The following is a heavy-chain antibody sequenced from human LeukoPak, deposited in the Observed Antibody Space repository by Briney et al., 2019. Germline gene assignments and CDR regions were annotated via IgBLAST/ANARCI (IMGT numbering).Heavy chain of an antibody. CDR3: VRGYSPFDAFDI. D-gene: IGHD1-14*01. CDR1: GGSISSSSYY. Sequence: SETLSLTCTVSGGSISSSSYYWGWIRQPAGKGLEWIGRIYTSGSTNYNPSLKSRVTISVDTSKNQFSLKLSSVTAADTAVYYCVRGYSPFDAFDIWGQGTMVTVSS. J-gene: IGHJ3*02. V-gene: IGHV4-61*02. CDR2: IYTSGST.